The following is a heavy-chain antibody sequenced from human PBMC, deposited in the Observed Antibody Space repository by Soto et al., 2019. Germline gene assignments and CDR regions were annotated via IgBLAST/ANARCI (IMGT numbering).Heavy chain of an antibody. CDR1: GFIFSSYY. V-gene: IGHV3-21*02. J-gene: IGHJ6*02. D-gene: IGHD6-25*01. Sequence: EVQLVESGGGLVKPGGSLRLSCVGPGFIFSSYYMNWVRQAPGKGLEWVSSISGGSAYIYYADSVKGRFTISRDNAKNSLYLEMNSLRVEDTAVYYCVRVWRLVGRYGMDVWGQGTTVTLSS. CDR3: VRVWRLVGRYGMDV. CDR2: ISGGSAYI.